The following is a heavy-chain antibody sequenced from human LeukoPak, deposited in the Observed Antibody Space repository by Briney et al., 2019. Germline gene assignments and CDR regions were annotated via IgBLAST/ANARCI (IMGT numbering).Heavy chain of an antibody. D-gene: IGHD2-15*01. CDR2: ISGSGGST. CDR1: GFTFSNYA. J-gene: IGHJ4*02. CDR3: AKGCGGSCYSEFDY. Sequence: GGSLRLSCAASGFTFSNYAMSWVRQAPGKGLECVSGISGSGGSTYYADSVKGRFTISRDNSKNTLYLQMNSLRAEDTAIYYCAKGCGGSCYSEFDYWGQGTLVTVSS. V-gene: IGHV3-23*01.